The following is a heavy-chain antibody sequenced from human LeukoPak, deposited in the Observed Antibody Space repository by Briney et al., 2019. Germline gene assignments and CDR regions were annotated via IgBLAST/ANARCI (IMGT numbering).Heavy chain of an antibody. CDR2: INPSGGST. CDR1: GYTFTSYY. Sequence: GASVKVSCKASGYTFTSYYMHWVRQAPGQGLEWMGIINPSGGSTSYAQKFQGRVTMTRDTSTSTVYMELSSLRSEDTAVYYCARDRWCSGGSCYPGGVGWFDPWGQGTLVTVSS. J-gene: IGHJ5*02. D-gene: IGHD2-15*01. V-gene: IGHV1-46*01. CDR3: ARDRWCSGGSCYPGGVGWFDP.